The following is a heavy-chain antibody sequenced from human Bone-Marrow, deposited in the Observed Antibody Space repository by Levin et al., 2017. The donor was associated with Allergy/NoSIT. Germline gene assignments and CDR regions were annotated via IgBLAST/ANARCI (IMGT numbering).Heavy chain of an antibody. D-gene: IGHD6-25*01. CDR3: ARDLGMRCYGTGGYRKSHVYMDV. Sequence: GESLKISCAASGITFSKYEMDWVRQAPGKGLEWISYISSSANTKYADSVKGRFTLSRDKAKNSLYLQMNSLSADDTAVYFCARDLGMRCYGTGGYRKSHVYMDVWGQGTMVTVSS. CDR2: ISSSANT. J-gene: IGHJ6*03. CDR1: GITFSKYE. V-gene: IGHV3-48*03.